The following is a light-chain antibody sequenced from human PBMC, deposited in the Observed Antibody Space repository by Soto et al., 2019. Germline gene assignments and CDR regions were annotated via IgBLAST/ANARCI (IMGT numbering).Light chain of an antibody. CDR2: AAS. J-gene: IGKJ1*01. CDR1: QSISSY. V-gene: IGKV1-39*01. CDR3: QQSYSTPQT. Sequence: DIQMTQSPSSLSASVGDRVTITCRASQSISSYLNWYQQKPGKAPKLLIYAASSLQSGVPSRFSGSGSGTDFTVTISSLQPEDFATYYCQQSYSTPQTFGQWTKVEIK.